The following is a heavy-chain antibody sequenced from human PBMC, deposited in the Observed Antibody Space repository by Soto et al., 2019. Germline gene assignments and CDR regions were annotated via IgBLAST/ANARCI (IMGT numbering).Heavy chain of an antibody. CDR3: VKHMVGASYRSRGAFDI. Sequence: EVQLVESGGGLAQPGRSLRLSCAASGFTFGDHAMHWVRQAPGKGLEWVSGIDYNSGIIVYADSVKGRFTISRDNAKSSLYLQMNSVTAEDTALYYCVKHMVGASYRSRGAFDIWGQGTLVTVSS. CDR1: GFTFGDHA. D-gene: IGHD3-16*02. CDR2: IDYNSGII. V-gene: IGHV3-9*01. J-gene: IGHJ3*02.